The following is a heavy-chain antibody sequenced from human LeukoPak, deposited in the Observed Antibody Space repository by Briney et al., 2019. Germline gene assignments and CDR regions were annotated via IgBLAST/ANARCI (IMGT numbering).Heavy chain of an antibody. J-gene: IGHJ4*02. D-gene: IGHD3-3*01. CDR3: ARDPSDDFWSGSDY. CDR1: GFAFSSSA. Sequence: GGSLRLSCAASGFAFSSSAMHWVRQSPDKGLEWLAIVSFDGSNKYYADSVEGRFTISRDNSKNTLYLQMNSLRAEDTAVYYCARDPSDDFWSGSDYWGQGTLVTVSS. CDR2: VSFDGSNK. V-gene: IGHV3-30*19.